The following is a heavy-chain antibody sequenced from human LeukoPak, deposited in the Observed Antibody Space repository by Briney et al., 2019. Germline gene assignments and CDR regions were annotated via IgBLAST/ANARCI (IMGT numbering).Heavy chain of an antibody. D-gene: IGHD6-13*01. V-gene: IGHV3-30-3*01. J-gene: IGHJ5*02. CDR1: GFTFSSYA. Sequence: GGSPRLSCAASGFTFSSYAMHWVRQAPGKGLEWVAVISYDGSNKYYADSVKGRFTISRDNSKNTLYLQMNSLRAEDTAVYYCARDFSQQQLLNWFDPWGQGTLVTVSS. CDR3: ARDFSQQQLLNWFDP. CDR2: ISYDGSNK.